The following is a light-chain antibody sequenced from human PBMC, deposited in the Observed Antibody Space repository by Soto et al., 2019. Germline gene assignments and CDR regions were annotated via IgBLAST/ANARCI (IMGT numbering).Light chain of an antibody. V-gene: IGLV1-51*02. CDR2: ESN. CDR3: GTWDTSLTTVV. CDR1: SSNIGKNY. J-gene: IGLJ2*01. Sequence: QSVSTQPPSVSAASGQKVTISCSGSSSNIGKNYVSWYQQIPGTAPKLLIYESNKPPSGIPDRFSGSKSGTSATLGITGLQTGDEADYYCGTWDTSLTTVVFGGGTKLTVL.